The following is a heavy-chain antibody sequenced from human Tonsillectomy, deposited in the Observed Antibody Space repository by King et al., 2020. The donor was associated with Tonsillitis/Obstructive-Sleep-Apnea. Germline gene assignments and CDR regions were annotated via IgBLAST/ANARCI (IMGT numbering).Heavy chain of an antibody. CDR3: AKFPRVAYDFWRDGMDV. CDR2: ISGSGGGT. D-gene: IGHD3-3*01. CDR1: GFTFSSYA. Sequence: EVQLVESGGGLVQPGGSLRLSCAASGFTFSSYAMSWVRQAPGKGLEWVSTISGSGGGTYYADSVKGRFTISRDNSKNTLYLQMNSLRAEDTAVYYCAKFPRVAYDFWRDGMDVWGQGTTVTVSS. J-gene: IGHJ6*02. V-gene: IGHV3-23*04.